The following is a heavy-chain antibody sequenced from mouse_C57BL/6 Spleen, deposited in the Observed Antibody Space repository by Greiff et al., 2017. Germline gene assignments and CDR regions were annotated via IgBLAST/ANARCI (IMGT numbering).Heavy chain of an antibody. D-gene: IGHD1-1*01. CDR1: GYSITSGYY. CDR3: ARHGSSSAWFAY. CDR2: ISYDGSN. J-gene: IGHJ3*01. Sequence: ESGPGLVKPSQSLSLTCSVTGYSITSGYYWNWIRQFPGNKLEWMGYISYDGSNNYNPSLKNRISITRDTSKNQFFLKLNSVTTEDTATYYCARHGSSSAWFAYWGQRTLVTVSA. V-gene: IGHV3-6*01.